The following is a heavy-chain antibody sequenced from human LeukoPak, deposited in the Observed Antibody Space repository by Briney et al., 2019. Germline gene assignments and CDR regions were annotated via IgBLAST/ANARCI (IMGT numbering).Heavy chain of an antibody. CDR2: IYYSGST. V-gene: IGHV4-59*01. CDR3: ARTEGSGSKSYYYYYGMDV. CDR1: GGSISSYY. D-gene: IGHD1-26*01. J-gene: IGHJ6*02. Sequence: SETLSLTCTVSGGSISSYYWSWIRQPPGKGLEWIGYIYYSGSTNYNPSLKSRVTISVDTSKNQFSLKLSSVTAADTAVYYCARTEGSGSKSYYYYYGMDVWGQGTMVTVSS.